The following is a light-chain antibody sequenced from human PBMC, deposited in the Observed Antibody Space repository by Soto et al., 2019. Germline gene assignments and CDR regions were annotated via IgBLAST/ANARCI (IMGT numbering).Light chain of an antibody. CDR3: SSFTTSNTWV. CDR2: EVN. V-gene: IGLV2-18*02. Sequence: QSALTQPPSVSGSPGQSVTIFCTGTSSDVGSGNRVSWYQQPPGTAPKLMIYEVNNRPSGVPDRFSWSKSGNTASLTISGRQAEDEADYYCSSFTTSNTWVFGGGTKLTVL. CDR1: SSDVGSGNR. J-gene: IGLJ3*02.